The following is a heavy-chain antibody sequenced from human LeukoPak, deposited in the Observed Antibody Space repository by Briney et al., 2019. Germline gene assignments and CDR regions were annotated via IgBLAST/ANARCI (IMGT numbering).Heavy chain of an antibody. Sequence: GGSLRLSCVASGFTFNNDWMSWVRQAPGKGLVWVSRINSDGSSTSYADSVKGRFTISRDNAKNTLYLQMNSLRAEDTAVYYCAGEYYDILTGYYPPNFDYWGQGTLVTVSS. J-gene: IGHJ4*02. D-gene: IGHD3-9*01. CDR3: AGEYYDILTGYYPPNFDY. V-gene: IGHV3-74*01. CDR1: GFTFNNDW. CDR2: INSDGSST.